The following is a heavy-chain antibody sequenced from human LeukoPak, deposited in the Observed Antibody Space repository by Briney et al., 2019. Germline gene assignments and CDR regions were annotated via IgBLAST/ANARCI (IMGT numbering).Heavy chain of an antibody. Sequence: SCAASGFTFSSYAMSWVRQAPGKGLEWVSAISGSGGSTNYADSVKGRFTISRDNSKNTLYLQMNSLRDEDTAVYYCAKSSYYDSSGYYREYYFDFWGQGTLVTVSS. J-gene: IGHJ4*02. CDR1: GFTFSSYA. CDR3: AKSSYYDSSGYYREYYFDF. CDR2: ISGSGGST. D-gene: IGHD3-22*01. V-gene: IGHV3-23*01.